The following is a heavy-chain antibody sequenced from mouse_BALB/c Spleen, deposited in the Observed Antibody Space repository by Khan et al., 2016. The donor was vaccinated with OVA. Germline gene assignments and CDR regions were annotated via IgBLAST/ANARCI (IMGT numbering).Heavy chain of an antibody. CDR3: ARRGLRWDFDY. V-gene: IGHV1-7*01. J-gene: IGHJ2*01. CDR1: GYTFINYW. D-gene: IGHD1-1*01. CDR2: IKPSTGYT. Sequence: VQLQQSGAELAKPGASVKMSCKASGYTFINYWILWVKQRPGQGLEWIGYIKPSTGYTEYNQNFKDKATLTADKSSSTDYMKLSSLTSEDSSVYYCARRGLRWDFDYWGQGATLTVSS.